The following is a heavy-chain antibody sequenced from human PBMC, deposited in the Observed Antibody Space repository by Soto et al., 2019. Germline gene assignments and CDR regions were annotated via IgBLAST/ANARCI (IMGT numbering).Heavy chain of an antibody. J-gene: IGHJ5*01. CDR1: GFTFNTFE. D-gene: IGHD3-16*01. CDR2: ISDDSSRT. V-gene: IGHV3-23*01. CDR3: VKGGWLDF. Sequence: EVQLLESGGGLVQPGGSLRRSCAASGFTFNTFEMSWVRQAPGRGLEWVSFISDDSSRTYYADAVKGRFTISRDNSKYTLYLQMNSLTAEDTAVYACVKGGWLDFWGQGTLVTVSS.